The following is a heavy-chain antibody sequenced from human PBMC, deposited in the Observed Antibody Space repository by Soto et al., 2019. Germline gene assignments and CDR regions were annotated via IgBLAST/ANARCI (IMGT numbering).Heavy chain of an antibody. J-gene: IGHJ1*01. Sequence: ASVKVSCKASGYTFTDFDMHWVRQAPGQGLEWMGCINPKSGGTKYAQKFQGRVTVTRDTSITTAYMELSGLTSDDTAAYYCAVIIADWGQGTLVTVSS. V-gene: IGHV1-2*02. D-gene: IGHD3-10*01. CDR1: GYTFTDFD. CDR2: INPKSGGT. CDR3: AVIIAD.